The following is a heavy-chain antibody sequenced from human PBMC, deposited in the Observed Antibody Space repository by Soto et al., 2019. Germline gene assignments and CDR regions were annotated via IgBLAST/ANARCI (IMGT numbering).Heavy chain of an antibody. CDR1: GYTFTSYG. Sequence: QVQLVQSGAEVKKPGASVKVSCKASGYTFTSYGISWVRQAPGQGLEWMGWVSAYNGNTNYAQKLQGRVTMTTDTNSKAGYMELRSLRSDDTAVYYCARETRDYFLLGSPKLAWFDPWGKGTLVTVSS. D-gene: IGHD4-17*01. V-gene: IGHV1-18*01. CDR2: VSAYNGNT. J-gene: IGHJ5*02. CDR3: ARETRDYFLLGSPKLAWFDP.